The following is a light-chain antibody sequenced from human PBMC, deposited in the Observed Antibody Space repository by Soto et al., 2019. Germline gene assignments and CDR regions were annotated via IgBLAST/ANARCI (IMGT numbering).Light chain of an antibody. CDR2: AAS. V-gene: IGKV1D-12*01. CDR1: QAISTW. CDR3: QQANSFPRT. J-gene: IGKJ1*01. Sequence: DIQMTQSPSSVSASVGDRVTITYRASQAISTWLAWYQQKPGKAPKLLIYAASNLQTGVPSRFSGSGSGTDFTLTISSLQPEDFATYYCQQANSFPRTFGQGTKVDIK.